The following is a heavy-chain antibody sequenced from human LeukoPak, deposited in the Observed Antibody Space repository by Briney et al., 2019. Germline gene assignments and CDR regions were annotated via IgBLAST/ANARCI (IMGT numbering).Heavy chain of an antibody. CDR3: ARPGYSYGSSDFDY. CDR1: GYSISSGYY. Sequence: SETLSLTCTVSGYSISSGYYWGWIRQPPGKGLEWIGSIYYSGSTYYNPSLKSRVTISVDTSKNQFSLKLSSVTAADTAVYYCARPGYSYGSSDFDYWGQGTLVTVSS. CDR2: IYYSGST. D-gene: IGHD5-18*01. J-gene: IGHJ4*02. V-gene: IGHV4-38-2*02.